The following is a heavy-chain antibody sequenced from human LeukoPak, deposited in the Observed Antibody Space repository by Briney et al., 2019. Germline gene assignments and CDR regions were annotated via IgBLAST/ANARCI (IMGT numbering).Heavy chain of an antibody. Sequence: SVKVSCKASGYTFTGYYMHWVRQAPGQGLEWMGGIIPIFGTANYAQKFQGRVTITADESTSTAYMELSSLRSEDTAVYYCASAGIGLDPWGQGTLVTVSS. V-gene: IGHV1-69*13. D-gene: IGHD1-14*01. CDR3: ASAGIGLDP. CDR1: GYTFTGYY. J-gene: IGHJ5*02. CDR2: IIPIFGTA.